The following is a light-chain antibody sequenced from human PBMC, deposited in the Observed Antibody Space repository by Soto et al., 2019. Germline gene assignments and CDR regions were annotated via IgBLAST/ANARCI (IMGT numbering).Light chain of an antibody. Sequence: DIVMTQPPDCLAVSLGGRATMASKSSQSVFYISHNKNYLAWYQQKPGQTPTVLMYWASTRESGVPARFTGSGSGTDLTLTTNSLQAEDVAVYYCQQYYTTPLTFGGGTKVDIK. CDR3: QQYYTTPLT. J-gene: IGKJ4*01. CDR2: WAS. V-gene: IGKV4-1*01. CDR1: QSVFYISHNKNY.